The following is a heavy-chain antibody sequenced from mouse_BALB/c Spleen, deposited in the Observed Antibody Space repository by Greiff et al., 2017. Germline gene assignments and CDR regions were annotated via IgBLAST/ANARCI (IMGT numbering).Heavy chain of an antibody. CDR2: INPSNGRT. CDR1: GYTFTSYW. V-gene: IGHV1S81*02. D-gene: IGHD3-2*01. CDR3: ARTARATVYFEY. Sequence: QVQLQQPGAELVKPGASVKLSCKASGYTFTSYWMHWVKQRPGQGLEWIGEINPSNGRTNYNEKFKSKATLTVDKSSSTAYMQLISLTSEDSAVDYCARTARATVYFEYWGQGTTLTVSS. J-gene: IGHJ2*01.